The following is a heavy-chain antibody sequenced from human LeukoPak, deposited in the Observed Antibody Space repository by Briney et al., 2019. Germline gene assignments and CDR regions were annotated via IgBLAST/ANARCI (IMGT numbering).Heavy chain of an antibody. CDR3: ARGGPDYGDGYYGMDV. CDR2: INHSGST. J-gene: IGHJ6*02. D-gene: IGHD4-17*01. V-gene: IGHV4-34*01. Sequence: SETLSLTCAVYGGSFSGYYWSWIRQPPGKGLEWIGEINHSGSTNYNPSLKSRVTISVDTSKNQSSLKLSSVTAADTAVYYCARGGPDYGDGYYGMDVWGQGTTVTVSS. CDR1: GGSFSGYY.